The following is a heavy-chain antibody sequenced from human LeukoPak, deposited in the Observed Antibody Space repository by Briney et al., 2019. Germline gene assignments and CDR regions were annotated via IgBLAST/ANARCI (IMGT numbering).Heavy chain of an antibody. CDR2: ISSTGTTM. V-gene: IGHV3-48*03. Sequence: RAGGSLRLSCAASGFTFSNYEVNWVRQAPGKGLDWVSYISSTGTTMYYADSVRGRFTISRDNAKNSLYLQMNSLRDEDTAVYYCAVEGYCSGGSCYTNWFDPWGQGTLITVSS. CDR1: GFTFSNYE. CDR3: AVEGYCSGGSCYTNWFDP. J-gene: IGHJ5*02. D-gene: IGHD2-15*01.